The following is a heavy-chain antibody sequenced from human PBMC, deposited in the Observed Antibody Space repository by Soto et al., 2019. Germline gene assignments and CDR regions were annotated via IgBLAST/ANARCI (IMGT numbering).Heavy chain of an antibody. V-gene: IGHV3-30*18. CDR3: AKDSDIVVVPAAYYYYYGMDV. D-gene: IGHD2-2*01. CDR1: GFTFSSYG. J-gene: IGHJ6*02. CDR2: ISYDGSNK. Sequence: GGSLRLSCAASGFTFSSYGMHWVRQAPGKGLEWVAVISYDGSNKYYADSVKGRFTISRDNSKNTLYLQMNSLRAEDTAVYYCAKDSDIVVVPAAYYYYYGMDVWGQGTTVTVSS.